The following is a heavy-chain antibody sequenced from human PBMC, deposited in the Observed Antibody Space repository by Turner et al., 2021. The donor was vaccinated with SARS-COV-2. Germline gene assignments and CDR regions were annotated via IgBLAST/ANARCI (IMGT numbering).Heavy chain of an antibody. Sequence: QVQLVQSGAEVKNPGSSVKFSCKASGGTFSSYPISWVRQAPGQGLEWMGRIIPILGIANYAQKFQGRVTITADKSTSTAYMEMSSLRAEDTAVYYCARINSGGFDYWGQGTLVTVSS. CDR1: GGTFSSYP. V-gene: IGHV1-69*04. D-gene: IGHD3-10*01. CDR2: IIPILGIA. J-gene: IGHJ4*02. CDR3: ARINSGGFDY.